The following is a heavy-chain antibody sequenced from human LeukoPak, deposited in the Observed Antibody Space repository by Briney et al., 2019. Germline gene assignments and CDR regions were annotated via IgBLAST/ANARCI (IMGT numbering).Heavy chain of an antibody. D-gene: IGHD1/OR15-1a*01. V-gene: IGHV1-18*01. J-gene: IGHJ5*02. Sequence: AASVKVSCKASGYTFTSYGISWVRQAPGQGLEWMGWISGYNGNTNYAQKFQGRVTMTRDTSISTAYMELSRLRSDDTAVYYCARAKQGGWFDPWGQGTLVTVSS. CDR2: ISGYNGNT. CDR1: GYTFTSYG. CDR3: ARAKQGGWFDP.